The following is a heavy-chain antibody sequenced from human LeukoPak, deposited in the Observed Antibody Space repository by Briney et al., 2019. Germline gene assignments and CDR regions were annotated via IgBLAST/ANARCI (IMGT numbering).Heavy chain of an antibody. V-gene: IGHV4-59*01. CDR2: ISNTGIT. D-gene: IGHD6-13*01. J-gene: IGHJ4*02. CDR1: GGSISTYY. Sequence: SETLSLTCTVFGGSISTYYWNWIRQPPGKGLEWIGYISNTGITTYNPSLKSRVTISVDTSKSQFSLKLSSVTAADTAVYYCARSGGYSSSWSLWGQGTLVTVSS. CDR3: ARSGGYSSSWSL.